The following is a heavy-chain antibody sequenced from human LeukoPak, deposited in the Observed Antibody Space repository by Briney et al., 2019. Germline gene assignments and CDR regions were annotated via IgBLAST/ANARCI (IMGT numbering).Heavy chain of an antibody. D-gene: IGHD3/OR15-3a*01. Sequence: GTSLRLSCAASGFTFSSYTIHWVRQAPGKGLEWVATISFDGKNKLYSDSVKGRFTISRDNSQNTLFLQMTSLKPEDTAVYFCARDSRLKWTQYLFDFWGQGTLVTVSS. J-gene: IGHJ4*02. V-gene: IGHV3-30*04. CDR3: ARDSRLKWTQYLFDF. CDR2: ISFDGKNK. CDR1: GFTFSSYT.